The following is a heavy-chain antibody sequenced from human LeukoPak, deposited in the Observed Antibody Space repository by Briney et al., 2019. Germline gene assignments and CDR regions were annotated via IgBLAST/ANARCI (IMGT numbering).Heavy chain of an antibody. CDR3: ARGGAHGDYEAY. Sequence: PGGSLRLSCAASGFTFSSYAMRWVRQAPGNGLEWVSAISGSGGSTYYADSVMGRFTISRDNSKTTLYVQMNSLTADDTAVYYCARGGAHGDYEAYWGQGTLVTVSS. CDR1: GFTFSSYA. J-gene: IGHJ4*02. CDR2: ISGSGGST. D-gene: IGHD4-17*01. V-gene: IGHV3-23*01.